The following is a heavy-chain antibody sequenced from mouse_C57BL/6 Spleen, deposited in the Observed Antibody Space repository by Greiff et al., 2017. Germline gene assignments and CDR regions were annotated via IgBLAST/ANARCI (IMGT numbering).Heavy chain of an antibody. D-gene: IGHD1-1*01. CDR2: IYPRDGST. V-gene: IGHV1-85*01. CDR1: GYTFTSYD. Sequence: QVQLQQSGPELVKPGASVKLSCKASGYTFTSYDINWVKQRPGQGLEWIGWIYPRDGSTKYNEKFKGKATLTVDTSSSTAYIELHSLTSEDSAVYFCARNHYGSSHYYAMDYWGQGTSVTVSS. J-gene: IGHJ4*01. CDR3: ARNHYGSSHYYAMDY.